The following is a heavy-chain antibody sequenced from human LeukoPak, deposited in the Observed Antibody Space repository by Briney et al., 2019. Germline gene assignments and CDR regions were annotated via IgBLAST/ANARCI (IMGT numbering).Heavy chain of an antibody. V-gene: IGHV3-53*01. CDR2: IYSGGST. J-gene: IGHJ6*03. CDR1: GYTFTDYA. Sequence: RGGSLRLSCAASGYTFTDYAMSWVRPAPGKGLEWVSVIYSGGSTYYADSAKGRFTISRDNSKNTLYLQMNSLRAEDTAVYYCARGEETTVTGVYMDVWGKGTTVTVSS. CDR3: ARGEETTVTGVYMDV. D-gene: IGHD4-11*01.